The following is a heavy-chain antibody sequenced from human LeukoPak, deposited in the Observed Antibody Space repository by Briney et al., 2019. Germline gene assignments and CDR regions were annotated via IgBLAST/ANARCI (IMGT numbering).Heavy chain of an antibody. CDR1: GCTFCSYG. D-gene: IGHD3-22*01. J-gene: IGHJ4*02. V-gene: IGHV3-33*06. CDR2: IWYDGSNK. CDR3: AKDLYYDSSGPLDY. Sequence: GGSLRLSCAASGCTFCSYGMDWVRQAPGKGLEGVAVIWYDGSNKYYADSVKGRFTISRDNSKNTLYLQMNSLRAEDTAVYYCAKDLYYDSSGPLDYWGQGTLVTVSS.